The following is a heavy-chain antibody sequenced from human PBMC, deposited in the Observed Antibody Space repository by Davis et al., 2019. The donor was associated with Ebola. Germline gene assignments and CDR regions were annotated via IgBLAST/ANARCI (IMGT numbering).Heavy chain of an antibody. D-gene: IGHD3-22*01. CDR3: ARSILSSGYDY. CDR1: GGSFSGYY. V-gene: IGHV4-34*01. CDR2: IYYSGST. J-gene: IGHJ4*02. Sequence: SETLSLTCAVYGGSFSGYYWSWIRQPPGKGLEWIGSIYYSGSTYYNPSLKSRVTISVDTSKNQFSLKLSSVTAADTAVYYCARSILSSGYDYWGQGTLVTVSS.